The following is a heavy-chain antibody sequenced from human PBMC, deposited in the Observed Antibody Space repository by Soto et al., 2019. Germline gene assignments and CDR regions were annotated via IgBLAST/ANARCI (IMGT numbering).Heavy chain of an antibody. CDR1: GFTFSSYG. J-gene: IGHJ4*02. CDR3: AKVFSSSWEDFDS. D-gene: IGHD6-13*01. Sequence: QVQLVESGGGVVQPGRSLRLSCAASGFTFSSYGMHWVRQAPGKGLEWVAVISYDGSNKYYADSVKGRFTISRDNSKNTLYLQMNSLRAGDTAVYYCAKVFSSSWEDFDSWGQGTLVTVSS. CDR2: ISYDGSNK. V-gene: IGHV3-30*18.